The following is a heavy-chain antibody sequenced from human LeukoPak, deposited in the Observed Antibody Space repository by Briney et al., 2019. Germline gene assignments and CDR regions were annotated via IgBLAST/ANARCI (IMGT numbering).Heavy chain of an antibody. CDR2: IKYYGSEK. V-gene: IGHV3-7*03. D-gene: IGHD3-10*01. CDR1: GFTFSNYW. J-gene: IGHJ5*01. CDR3: AREPVRKRWFDS. Sequence: GGSLRLSCTASGFTFSNYWMSWVRQAPNKGLEWVANIKYYGSEKYYVDSVKGRLTISRDNAKNSLYLQMNSLRAEDTAVYYCAREPVRKRWFDSWGQGTLVTVSS.